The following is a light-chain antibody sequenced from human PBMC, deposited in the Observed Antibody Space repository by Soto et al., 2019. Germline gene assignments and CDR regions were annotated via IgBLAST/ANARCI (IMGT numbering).Light chain of an antibody. Sequence: QSVLAQPASVSGSPGQSIAISCTGTSSDVGGYDYVSWYQQHPGKAPKLIIYYVSNRPSGISNRFSGSKSGNTASLTISGLQTEDEADYYCSSYTSSNTLVYVFGTGTKVTVL. CDR3: SSYTSSNTLVYV. CDR2: YVS. J-gene: IGLJ1*01. V-gene: IGLV2-14*01. CDR1: SSDVGGYDY.